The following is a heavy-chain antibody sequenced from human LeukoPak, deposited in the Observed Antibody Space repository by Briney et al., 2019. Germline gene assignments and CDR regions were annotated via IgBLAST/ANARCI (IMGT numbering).Heavy chain of an antibody. J-gene: IGHJ6*02. CDR1: GFTVSSNY. CDR2: IYSGGST. D-gene: IGHD3-10*01. CDR3: ARDPSVPIYGMDV. Sequence: PGGSLRLSCAASGFTVSSNYMSWVRQAPGKGLEWVSVIYSGGSTYYADSVKGRFTISRDNSKNTLYLQMSSLRAEDTAVYYCARDPSVPIYGMDVWGQGTTVTVSS. V-gene: IGHV3-66*01.